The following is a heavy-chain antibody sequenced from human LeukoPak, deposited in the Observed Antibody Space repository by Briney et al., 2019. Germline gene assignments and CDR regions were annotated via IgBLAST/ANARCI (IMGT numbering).Heavy chain of an antibody. V-gene: IGHV3-23*01. Sequence: GGSLRLSCGVFGFTFSTYGMTWVRQAPGKGLEWVSDISGRGEATHYADSVKGRFTISRDNSKNTLYLQMNSLRAEDTAIYYCAKNYVTIYADYSWYFDLWGRGTLVTVSS. D-gene: IGHD3-16*01. CDR2: ISGRGEAT. CDR3: AKNYVTIYADYSWYFDL. CDR1: GFTFSTYG. J-gene: IGHJ2*01.